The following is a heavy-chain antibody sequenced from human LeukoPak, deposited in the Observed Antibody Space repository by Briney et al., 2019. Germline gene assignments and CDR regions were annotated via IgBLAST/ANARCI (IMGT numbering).Heavy chain of an antibody. CDR3: ARHFGWFDP. V-gene: IGHV3-7*01. CDR2: INQDGSEE. Sequence: GGSLRLSCAASGFTFSTYWMNWVRQAPGKGLEWVANINQDGSEEKYVDSVKGRFTTSRDNAKNLLYLQMNNLRAEDTAVYYCARHFGWFDPWGQGTLVTVSS. CDR1: GFTFSTYW. J-gene: IGHJ5*02. D-gene: IGHD2/OR15-2a*01.